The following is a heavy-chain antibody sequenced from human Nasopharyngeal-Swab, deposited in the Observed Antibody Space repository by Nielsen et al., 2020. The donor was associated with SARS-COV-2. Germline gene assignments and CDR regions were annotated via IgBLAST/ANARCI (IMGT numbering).Heavy chain of an antibody. CDR3: ARDGLDYDFWSAYFMDV. D-gene: IGHD3-3*01. CDR2: ISSSSSYI. J-gene: IGHJ6*02. V-gene: IGHV3-21*01. Sequence: GESLKISCAASGFTFNNYNFNWVRQAPGKGLEWVSSISSSSSYIYYADSVKGRFTLSRENAKNSLYLQMNSLRAEDTAVYYCARDGLDYDFWSAYFMDVWGQGTTVTVSS. CDR1: GFTFNNYN.